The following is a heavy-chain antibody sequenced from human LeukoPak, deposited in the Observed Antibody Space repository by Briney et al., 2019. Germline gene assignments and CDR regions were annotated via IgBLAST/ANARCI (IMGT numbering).Heavy chain of an antibody. CDR1: GFTFNSYA. D-gene: IGHD4-17*01. J-gene: IGHJ4*02. CDR3: AKDRRLDYGDGQYDY. Sequence: PGGSLRLSCAASGFTFNSYAMSWVRQAPGKGLEWVSAISGSGGSTYYADSVKGRFTISRDNSKNTLYLQMNSLRAEDTAVYYCAKDRRLDYGDGQYDYWGQGTLVTVSS. CDR2: ISGSGGST. V-gene: IGHV3-23*01.